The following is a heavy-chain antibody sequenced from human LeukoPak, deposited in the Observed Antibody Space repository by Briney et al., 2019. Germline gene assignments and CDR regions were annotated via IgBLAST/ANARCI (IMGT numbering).Heavy chain of an antibody. CDR1: GLTFSNYW. D-gene: IGHD3-16*01. V-gene: IGHV3-7*03. CDR2: IKQDGSEK. Sequence: GGPLRLSCAASGLTFSNYWMDWVRQAPGKGLEWVANIKQDGSEKNYVDSVKGRFIISRDNAKNSLYLQMNTLRADDTAVYYCARDGFGTGSNWGKGTLVTVSS. J-gene: IGHJ4*02. CDR3: ARDGFGTGSN.